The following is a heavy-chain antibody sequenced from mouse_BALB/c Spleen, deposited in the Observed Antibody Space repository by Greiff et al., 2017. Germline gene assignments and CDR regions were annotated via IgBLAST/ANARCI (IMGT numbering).Heavy chain of an antibody. CDR2: INSNGGST. CDR3: ARGGENYYGYVGFAY. CDR1: GFTFSSYG. D-gene: IGHD1-2*01. J-gene: IGHJ3*01. Sequence: EVKVEESGGGLVQPGGSLKLSCAASGFTFSSYGMSWVRQTPDKRLELVATINSNGGSTYYPDSVKGRFTISRDNAKNTLYLQMSSLKSEDTAMYYCARGGENYYGYVGFAYWGQGTLVTVSA. V-gene: IGHV5-6-3*01.